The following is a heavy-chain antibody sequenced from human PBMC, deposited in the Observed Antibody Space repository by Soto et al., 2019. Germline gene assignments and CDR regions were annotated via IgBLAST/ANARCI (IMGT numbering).Heavy chain of an antibody. J-gene: IGHJ4*02. V-gene: IGHV1-3*01. CDR1: GYTSTNYG. Sequence: ASVKVSCKASGYTSTNYGMHWVRQAPGQRLEWMGWINAGSGNIKYSQKFQGRITITRDTSASTVYMELSSLRSEDTAVYYCANDIIVIPGAKGFDYWGQGALVTVSS. CDR3: ANDIIVIPGAKGFDY. CDR2: INAGSGNI. D-gene: IGHD2-2*01.